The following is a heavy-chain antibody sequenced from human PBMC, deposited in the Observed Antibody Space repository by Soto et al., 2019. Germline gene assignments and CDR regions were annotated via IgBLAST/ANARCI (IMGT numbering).Heavy chain of an antibody. CDR1: GGTFSSYA. J-gene: IGHJ6*02. CDR2: IIPIFGTA. CDR3: ARHLGGNHYYYGMDV. V-gene: IGHV1-69*13. Sequence: VKVSCKASGGTFSSYAISWVRQAPGQGLEWMGGIIPIFGTADYAQKFQGRVTITADDFTSTAYMELSSLRSEDTAVYYCARHLGGNHYYYGMDVWGQGTTVTVSS. D-gene: IGHD3-16*01.